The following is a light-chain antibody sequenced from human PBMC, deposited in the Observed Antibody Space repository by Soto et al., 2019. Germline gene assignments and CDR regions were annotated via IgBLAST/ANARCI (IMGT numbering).Light chain of an antibody. V-gene: IGLV2-23*03. J-gene: IGLJ3*02. Sequence: QAVLTQPASVSGSHGQSITISCTGTSSDVGSYNLVSWYQQHPGKAPKLMIYEGSKRPSGVSNRFSGSKSGNTASLTISGLPAEDEADYYCCSYAGSSTFLFGGGTKLTVL. CDR2: EGS. CDR1: SSDVGSYNL. CDR3: CSYAGSSTFL.